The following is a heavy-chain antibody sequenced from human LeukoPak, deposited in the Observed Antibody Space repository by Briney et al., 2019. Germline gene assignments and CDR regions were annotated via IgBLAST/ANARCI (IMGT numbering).Heavy chain of an antibody. D-gene: IGHD3-22*01. CDR3: ARVRVTMIGHYYYYYMDV. Sequence: GGSLRLSCAASGFTFSTYGMHWVRQAPGKGLEWVAFIRYDGSNKYYADSVKGRFTISRDNSKNTLYLQMNSLRPEDTAVYYCARVRVTMIGHYYYYYMDVWGKGTTVTVSS. V-gene: IGHV3-30*02. CDR1: GFTFSTYG. CDR2: IRYDGSNK. J-gene: IGHJ6*03.